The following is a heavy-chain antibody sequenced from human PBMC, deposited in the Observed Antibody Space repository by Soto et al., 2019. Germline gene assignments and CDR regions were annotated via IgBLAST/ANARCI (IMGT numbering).Heavy chain of an antibody. CDR3: ARHAAYGSGRYYPAPIDY. V-gene: IGHV4-59*08. CDR1: GGSISSYY. J-gene: IGHJ4*02. CDR2: IYYSGST. Sequence: SETLSLTCTVSGGSISSYYWSWIRQPPGKGLEWIGYIYYSGSTNYNPSLKSRVTISVDTSKNQFSLKLSSVTAADTAVYYCARHAAYGSGRYYPAPIDYWGQGTLVTVS. D-gene: IGHD3-10*01.